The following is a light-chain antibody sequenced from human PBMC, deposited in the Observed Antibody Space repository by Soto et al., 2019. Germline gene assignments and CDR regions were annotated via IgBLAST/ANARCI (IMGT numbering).Light chain of an antibody. J-gene: IGLJ1*01. Sequence: QSALTQPASVSGSPGQSITFSCTGSNTDVGSSMYVSWYQQHPGKAPQLILYEVNKRPSGVSDRFSGSKSGNTASLTISGLQPDDEAEYYCSFFTATGSPYVFGPGTKVTVL. CDR1: NTDVGSSMY. CDR2: EVN. CDR3: SFFTATGSPYV. V-gene: IGLV2-14*01.